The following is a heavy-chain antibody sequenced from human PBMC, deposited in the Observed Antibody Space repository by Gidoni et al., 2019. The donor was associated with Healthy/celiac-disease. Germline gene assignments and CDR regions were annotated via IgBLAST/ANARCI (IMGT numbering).Heavy chain of an antibody. Sequence: QVPLKEPGPALATPTQTITLTRTDSGLSRSNARTGESWIRQTPGKALEWLAHIFSNDEKSYSTSLQSRLTISKDTSKIQFFLTITNMDPFDTATYYCVLGPYDSSGYYGDHWYFYLWGLGPLVTVSS. CDR3: VLGPYDSSGYYGDHWYFYL. D-gene: IGHD3-22*01. CDR1: GLSRSNARTG. V-gene: IGHV2-26*01. J-gene: IGHJ2*01. CDR2: IFSNDEK.